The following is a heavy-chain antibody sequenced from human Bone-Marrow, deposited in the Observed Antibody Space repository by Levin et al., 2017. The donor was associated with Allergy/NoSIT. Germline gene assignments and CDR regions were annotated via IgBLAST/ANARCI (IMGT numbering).Heavy chain of an antibody. CDR2: ISSSSGYI. V-gene: IGHV3-21*01. Sequence: GGSLRLSCAASGFTFISFSMNWVRQAPGKGLEWVSSISSSSGYIYYADSVKGRFTISRDNAENSLSLQMNSLRAEDTAVYYCAREDRSFGGFDYWGQGTLVTVSS. J-gene: IGHJ4*02. D-gene: IGHD3-10*01. CDR1: GFTFISFS. CDR3: AREDRSFGGFDY.